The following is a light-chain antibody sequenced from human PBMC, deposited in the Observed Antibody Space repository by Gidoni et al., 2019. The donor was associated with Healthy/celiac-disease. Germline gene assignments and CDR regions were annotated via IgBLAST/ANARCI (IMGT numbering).Light chain of an antibody. CDR3: AAWDDSLNGPL. CDR1: SSNIGSNT. CDR2: SNN. V-gene: IGLV1-44*01. Sequence: QSVLTPPPSASGTPGQGVTISCSGSSSNIGSNTVNWYQQLPGTAPKLLIYSNNQRPSGVPDRFSGSKSGTSASLAISGLQSEDEADYYCAAWDDSLNGPLFGGGTKLTVL. J-gene: IGLJ3*02.